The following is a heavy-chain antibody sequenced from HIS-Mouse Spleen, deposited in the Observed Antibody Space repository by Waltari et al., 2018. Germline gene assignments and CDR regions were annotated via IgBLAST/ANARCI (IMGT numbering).Heavy chain of an antibody. Sequence: QVQLQQWGAGLLKPSETLSLTCAVYGGSFSGYYWSWIRQPPGKGLEWIGEINHRGSTNYSPSLKGRVTISGDTSKNQFSLKLSSGPAADTAVYYCARGSRPDEILRFLEWLAFDIWGKGTMVTVSS. J-gene: IGHJ3*02. CDR3: ARGSRPDEILRFLEWLAFDI. CDR1: GGSFSGYY. D-gene: IGHD3-3*01. V-gene: IGHV4-34*01. CDR2: INHRGST.